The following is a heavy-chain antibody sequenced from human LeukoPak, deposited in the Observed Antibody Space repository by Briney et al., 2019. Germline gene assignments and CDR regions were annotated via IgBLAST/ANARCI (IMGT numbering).Heavy chain of an antibody. CDR2: ISSSSTPI. CDR1: GFTFSSYS. Sequence: GGSLRLSCAASGFTFSSYSLNWVRQAPGKGLEWVSYISSSSTPIYYADSVKGRFTISRDNAKNSLYLQTNSLRAEDTAVYYCARDRGYYDSSGYARLPDYWGQGTLVTVSS. V-gene: IGHV3-48*04. CDR3: ARDRGYYDSSGYARLPDY. J-gene: IGHJ4*02. D-gene: IGHD3-22*01.